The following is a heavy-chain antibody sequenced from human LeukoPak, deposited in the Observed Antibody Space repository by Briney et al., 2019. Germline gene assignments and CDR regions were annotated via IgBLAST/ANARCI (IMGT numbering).Heavy chain of an antibody. CDR2: IQYDGSYR. J-gene: IGHJ4*02. CDR3: AKVSVVVVPAAIDS. D-gene: IGHD2-2*01. V-gene: IGHV3-30*02. Sequence: GGSLRLSCAASGFTFSSYGMHWVRQAPGKGLEWVAFIQYDGSYRYYADSVKGRFTISRDNSKNTLYLQMSSLRGEDTAVYYCAKVSVVVVPAAIDSWGQGTLVTVSS. CDR1: GFTFSSYG.